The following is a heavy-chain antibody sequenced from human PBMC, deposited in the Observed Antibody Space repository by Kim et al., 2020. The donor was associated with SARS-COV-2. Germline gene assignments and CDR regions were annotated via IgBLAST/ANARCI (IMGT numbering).Heavy chain of an antibody. V-gene: IGHV3-74*01. Sequence: VKDRYTIPRDNAKNTLYLQMNSLSAADTAVYYCARVWGTRGATIPHAMDVWGQGTTVTVSS. D-gene: IGHD2-21*01. CDR3: ARVWGTRGATIPHAMDV. J-gene: IGHJ6*02.